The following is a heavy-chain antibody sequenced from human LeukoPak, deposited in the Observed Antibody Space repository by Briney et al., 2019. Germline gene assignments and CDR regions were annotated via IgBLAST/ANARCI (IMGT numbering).Heavy chain of an antibody. V-gene: IGHV3-7*03. CDR1: GFTFSSYW. CDR2: IKQDGSEK. CDR3: ARHPSGRGYCSSTSCYGGRLWVRYFQH. Sequence: GGSLRLSCAASGFTFSSYWMSWVRQAPGKGLEWVANIKQDGSEKYYVDSVKGRFTISRDNAKNSLYPQMNSLRAEDTAVYYCARHPSGRGYCSSTSCYGGRLWVRYFQHWGQGTLVTVSS. D-gene: IGHD2-2*01. J-gene: IGHJ1*01.